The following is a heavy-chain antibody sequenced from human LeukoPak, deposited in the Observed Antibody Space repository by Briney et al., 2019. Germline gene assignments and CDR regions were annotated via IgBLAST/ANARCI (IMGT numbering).Heavy chain of an antibody. V-gene: IGHV4-30-4*01. J-gene: IGHJ4*02. Sequence: PSQTLSLTCTVSGGSISSGDYYWSWIRQPPGKGLEWIGYIYYSGSTYHNPSLKSRVTISVDTSKNQFSLKLSSVTAADTAVYYCARVDGSSAVDYWGQGTLVTVSS. D-gene: IGHD3-22*01. CDR3: ARVDGSSAVDY. CDR2: IYYSGST. CDR1: GGSISSGDYY.